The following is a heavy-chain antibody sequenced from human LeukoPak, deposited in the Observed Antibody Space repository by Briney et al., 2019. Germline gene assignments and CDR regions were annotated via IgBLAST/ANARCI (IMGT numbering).Heavy chain of an antibody. CDR3: AKDQTPYY. CDR1: GFTFGSYT. CDR2: ISGSGDTT. V-gene: IGHV3-23*01. Sequence: PGGSLRLSCAASGFTFGSYTMTWVRQAPGEGLEWVSGISGSGDTTYYADSVKGRFTISRDNSKNTLYLQMNSLRAEDTAVYFCAKDQTPYYWGQGTLVTVSS. J-gene: IGHJ4*02.